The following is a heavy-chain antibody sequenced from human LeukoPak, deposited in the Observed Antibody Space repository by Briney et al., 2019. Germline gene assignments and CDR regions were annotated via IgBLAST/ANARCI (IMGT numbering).Heavy chain of an antibody. Sequence: SETLSLTCTVSGGSISSYYWNWIRQPAGKGLEWLGRIYSSGTTNHTPSLESRLTMSVDTSKNQFSLKLSSVTAADTAVYYCARMTVVRGPQRYFDDWGQGTLVTVSS. CDR3: ARMTVVRGPQRYFDD. D-gene: IGHD3-10*01. J-gene: IGHJ4*02. CDR1: GGSISSYY. V-gene: IGHV4-4*07. CDR2: IYSSGTT.